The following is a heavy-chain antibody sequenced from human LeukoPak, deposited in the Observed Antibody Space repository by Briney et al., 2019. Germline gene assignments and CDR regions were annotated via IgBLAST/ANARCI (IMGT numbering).Heavy chain of an antibody. Sequence: SETLSLTCTISGGSISSISYYWGWIRQPPGKGLEWVGSVHYTGNTYYNSSLSSRITISVDTSSNQFSLRLNSVTAADTALYYCARHDPFQYWGQGALVTVSS. CDR3: ARHDPFQY. CDR2: VHYTGNT. J-gene: IGHJ4*02. CDR1: GGSISSISYY. V-gene: IGHV4-39*01.